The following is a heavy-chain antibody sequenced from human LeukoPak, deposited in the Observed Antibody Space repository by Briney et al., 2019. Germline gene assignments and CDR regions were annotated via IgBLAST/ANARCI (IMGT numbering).Heavy chain of an antibody. CDR3: ARGYVEVPAAHDAFDI. D-gene: IGHD2-2*01. Sequence: GGSLRLSCAASGFTFSSYAMHWVRQAPGKGLEWVAVISYDGSNKYYADSVKGRFTISRDNSKNTLYLQMNSLRAEDTAVYYCARGYVEVPAAHDAFDIWGQGTMVTVSS. CDR2: ISYDGSNK. CDR1: GFTFSSYA. J-gene: IGHJ3*02. V-gene: IGHV3-30*04.